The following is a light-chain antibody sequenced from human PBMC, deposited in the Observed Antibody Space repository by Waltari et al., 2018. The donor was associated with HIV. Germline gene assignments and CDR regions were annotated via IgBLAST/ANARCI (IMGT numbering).Light chain of an antibody. J-gene: IGLJ1*01. CDR1: TSNTGGWT. CDR2: SHN. CDR3: VAWDSSLNGYV. Sequence: QSVLTQPPSASGTPGQRVTIPCPGSTSNTGGWTVNWSQQLPGAAPKLLIYSHNERPSGVPDRFSGSKSGTSASLAISGLQSEDEADYYCVAWDSSLNGYVFGTGTKVTVL. V-gene: IGLV1-44*01.